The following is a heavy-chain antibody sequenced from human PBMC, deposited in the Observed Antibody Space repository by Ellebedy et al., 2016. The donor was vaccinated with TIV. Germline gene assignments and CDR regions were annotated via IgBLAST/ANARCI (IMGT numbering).Heavy chain of an antibody. CDR3: ARGYGDFDY. V-gene: IGHV1-46*01. D-gene: IGHD4/OR15-4a*01. CDR1: GYTFTSYH. J-gene: IGHJ4*02. CDR2: INPISGST. Sequence: ASVKVSCKTSGYTFTSYHIHWVRQAPGQGLEWLGIINPISGSTTYAQKFQGRVTMTRDKSTSTVYMDLSSLRSDDTAIYYCARGYGDFDYWGQGTLVTVSS.